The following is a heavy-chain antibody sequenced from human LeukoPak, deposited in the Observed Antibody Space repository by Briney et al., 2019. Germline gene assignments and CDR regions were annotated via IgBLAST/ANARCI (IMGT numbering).Heavy chain of an antibody. V-gene: IGHV4-59*01. CDR3: ARGTGTTWLDY. D-gene: IGHD1-7*01. CDR1: GGSISIYY. CDR2: IYYSGST. Sequence: SETLSLTCTVSGGSISIYYWSWIRQPPGKGLEWIGYIYYSGSTNYNPSLKSRVTISVDTSKNQFSLKLSSVTAADTAVYYCARGTGTTWLDYWGQGTLVTVSS. J-gene: IGHJ4*02.